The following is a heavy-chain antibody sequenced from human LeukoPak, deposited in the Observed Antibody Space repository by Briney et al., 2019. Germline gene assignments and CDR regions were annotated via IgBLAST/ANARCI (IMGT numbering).Heavy chain of an antibody. V-gene: IGHV3-30*18. CDR2: ISYDGSNK. CDR3: AKAAAGTPSFDP. Sequence: PGGSLRLSCAASGFTFSSYGMHWVRQAPGKGLEWVAVISYDGSNKYYADSVKGRFTISRDNSKNTLYLQMNSLRAEDTAVYYCAKAAAGTPSFDPWGQGTLVTVSS. CDR1: GFTFSSYG. J-gene: IGHJ5*02. D-gene: IGHD6-13*01.